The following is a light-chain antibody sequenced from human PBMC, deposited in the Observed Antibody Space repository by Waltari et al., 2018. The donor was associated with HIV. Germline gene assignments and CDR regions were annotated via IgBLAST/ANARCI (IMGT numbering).Light chain of an antibody. CDR2: AAS. CDR1: QGVSSW. Sequence: DIQMTQSPPSLSASVGDTVTITCRARQGVSSWLAWYQQKPGKAPKPLIYAASSLQTGVPSRFSGSGAGTHFTLTISSLQPEDFATYYCQHYDTYPYTFGQGTRLEIK. V-gene: IGKV1D-16*01. J-gene: IGKJ2*01. CDR3: QHYDTYPYT.